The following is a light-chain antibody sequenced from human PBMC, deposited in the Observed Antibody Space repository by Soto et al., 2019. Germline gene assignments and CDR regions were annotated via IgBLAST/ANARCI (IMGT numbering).Light chain of an antibody. CDR1: SSNIGAGYD. J-gene: IGLJ1*01. V-gene: IGLV1-40*01. CDR3: QSYDSSLSGYV. Sequence: QSVLAQPPSVSGAPGQRVTISCTGSSSNIGAGYDVHWYQQLPGTAPQLLIYANINRPSGVPDRFSGSKSGASASLAITGLQAEDEADYYCQSYDSSLSGYVFGTGTKVTVL. CDR2: ANI.